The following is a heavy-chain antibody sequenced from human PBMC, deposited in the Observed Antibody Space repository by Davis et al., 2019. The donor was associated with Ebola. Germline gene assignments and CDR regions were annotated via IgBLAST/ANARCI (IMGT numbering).Heavy chain of an antibody. D-gene: IGHD1-26*01. J-gene: IGHJ6*03. CDR2: ISGSGSGT. CDR3: AKDRSSGSYDDYYMDV. Sequence: GESLKISCAASGFTFTSYSMTWVRQAPGKGLEWVSGISGSGSGTYYADFVKGRFTLSRDNSKNTLYLQMNSLRAEDTAVYYCAKDRSSGSYDDYYMDVWGKGTTVTVSS. V-gene: IGHV3-23*01. CDR1: GFTFTSYS.